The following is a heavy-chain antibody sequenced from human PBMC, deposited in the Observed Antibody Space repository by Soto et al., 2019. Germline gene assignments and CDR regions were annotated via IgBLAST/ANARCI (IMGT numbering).Heavy chain of an antibody. CDR1: GDSVSSNSAA. V-gene: IGHV6-1*01. CDR2: TYYKSKWYY. J-gene: IGHJ6*03. CDR3: ARGSWDDVSGHYYMDV. D-gene: IGHD1-1*01. Sequence: SQTLSLTCVISGDSVSSNSAAWNWIRQTPSRGLEWLGRTYYKSKWYYTYAASVKSRITVSPDTSKNQFSLQLTSVTPEDTAVYYCARGSWDDVSGHYYMDVWDKGTTVTVS.